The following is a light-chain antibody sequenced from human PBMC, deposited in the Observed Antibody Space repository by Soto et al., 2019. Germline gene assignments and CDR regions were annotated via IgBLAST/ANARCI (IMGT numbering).Light chain of an antibody. J-gene: IGKJ5*01. V-gene: IGKV1-12*01. Sequence: DIQMTQSPSSLSASVGDTVTITCRASQSISSYLNWYQQKPGKAPKLLIYAASSLQSGVPSRFSGSGSGTDFTLTISSLQPEDFATYYCQQANSFPFTFGQGTRLEIK. CDR1: QSISSY. CDR3: QQANSFPFT. CDR2: AAS.